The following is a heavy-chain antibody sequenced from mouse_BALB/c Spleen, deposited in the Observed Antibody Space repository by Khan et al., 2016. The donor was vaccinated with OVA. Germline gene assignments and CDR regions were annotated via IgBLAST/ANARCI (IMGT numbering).Heavy chain of an antibody. CDR2: ISSGGDYT. CDR3: ASHLTGSFAY. D-gene: IGHD4-1*01. J-gene: IGHJ3*01. V-gene: IGHV5-6*02. CDR1: GFTFSSYS. Sequence: EVKVEESGGDLVKPGGSLKLSCAASGFTFSSYSMSWVRQTPDKRLEWVASISSGGDYTYYPDIVKGRFTISRGNAKNTLYLEMSSLKSETTAMYYCASHLTGSFAYWGQGTLVTVSA.